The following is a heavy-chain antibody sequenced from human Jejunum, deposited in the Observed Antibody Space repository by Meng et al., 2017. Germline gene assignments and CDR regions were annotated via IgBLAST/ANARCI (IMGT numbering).Heavy chain of an antibody. J-gene: IGHJ4*02. CDR2: IYNGGNT. V-gene: IGHV4-4*02. CDR3: VRGEFAMLARFDF. D-gene: IGHD2-2*01. CDR1: GGYINKENW. Sequence: QVQLQESGPGLVKPSGTLSLTCAVSGGYINKENWWSWVRQSPERGLEGIGEIYNGGNTNYNPSLNRRVTMSVDESTNQMSLKLTSVTAADTAVYYCVRGEFAMLARFDFWGQGILVTVSS.